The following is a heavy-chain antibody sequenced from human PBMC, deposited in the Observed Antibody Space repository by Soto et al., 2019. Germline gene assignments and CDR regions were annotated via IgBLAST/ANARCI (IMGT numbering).Heavy chain of an antibody. CDR3: ARYDYGSGNDYNIDY. Sequence: PSETLSLTCAVSGDSISSMNCWSWVRQPPGKGLEWIGEIHHSGSTNYNPSLKSRVTISVEKSKNQFSLKLSSVTAADTAVYYCARYDYGSGNDYNIDYWGQGILVTVSS. J-gene: IGHJ4*02. CDR2: IHHSGST. D-gene: IGHD3-10*01. V-gene: IGHV4-4*02. CDR1: GDSISSMNC.